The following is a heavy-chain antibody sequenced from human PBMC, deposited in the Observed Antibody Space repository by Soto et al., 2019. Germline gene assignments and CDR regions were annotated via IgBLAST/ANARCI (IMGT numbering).Heavy chain of an antibody. Sequence: ESGGGVVQPGRSLRLSCAASGFTFSTYAMHWIRQAPGKGLEWVAVISYDGSNKFYADSVKGRFTISRDNSKNTLYLQMNSLRAEDTAVYYCARVSSGSYYGGGFDYWGQGTLVTVSS. CDR2: ISYDGSNK. CDR1: GFTFSTYA. J-gene: IGHJ4*02. CDR3: ARVSSGSYYGGGFDY. V-gene: IGHV3-30-3*01. D-gene: IGHD1-26*01.